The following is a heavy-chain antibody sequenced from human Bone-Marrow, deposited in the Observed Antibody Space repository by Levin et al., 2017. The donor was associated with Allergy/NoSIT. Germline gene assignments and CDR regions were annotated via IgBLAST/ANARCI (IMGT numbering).Heavy chain of an antibody. D-gene: IGHD3-10*01. CDR1: GFTFDDYG. J-gene: IGHJ3*02. Sequence: GESLKISCAASGFTFDDYGMSWVRQAPGKGLEWVSGINWNGGSTGYADSVKGRFTISRDNAKNSLYLQMNSLRAEDTALYHCARDGETLRGAFDIWGQGTMVTVSS. CDR3: ARDGETLRGAFDI. V-gene: IGHV3-20*01. CDR2: INWNGGST.